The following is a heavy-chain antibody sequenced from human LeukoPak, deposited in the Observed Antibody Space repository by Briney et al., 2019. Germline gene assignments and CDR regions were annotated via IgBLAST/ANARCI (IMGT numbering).Heavy chain of an antibody. D-gene: IGHD3-9*01. CDR2: IKSKTDGGTT. CDR1: GFAFDEHG. Sequence: GGSLRLSCTASGFAFDEHGMSWVRQVPGKGLEWVGRIKSKTDGGTTDYAAPVKGRFTISRDDSKNTLYLQMNSLKTEDTAVYYCTPDPDYDILTGYLFDYWGQGTLVTVSS. J-gene: IGHJ4*02. V-gene: IGHV3-15*01. CDR3: TPDPDYDILTGYLFDY.